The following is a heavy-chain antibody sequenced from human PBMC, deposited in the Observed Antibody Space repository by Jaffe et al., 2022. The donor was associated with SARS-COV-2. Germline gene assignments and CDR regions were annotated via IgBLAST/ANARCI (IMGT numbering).Heavy chain of an antibody. CDR1: GFTFSSYS. D-gene: IGHD3-22*01. CDR2: ISSSSSYI. CDR3: ARVFYYDSSGYYNDAFDI. V-gene: IGHV3-21*01. Sequence: EVQLVESGGGLVKPGGSLRLSCAASGFTFSSYSMNWVRQAPGKGLEWVSSISSSSSYIYYADSVKGRFTISRDNAKNSLYLQMNSLRAEDTAVYYCARVFYYDSSGYYNDAFDIWGQGTMVTVSS. J-gene: IGHJ3*02.